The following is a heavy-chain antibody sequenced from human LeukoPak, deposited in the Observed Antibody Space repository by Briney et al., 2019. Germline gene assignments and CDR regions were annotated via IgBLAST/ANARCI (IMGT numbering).Heavy chain of an antibody. Sequence: SVKVSCKASGGTFSSYAISWVRQAPGQGLEWMGGIIPIFGTANYAQKFQGRVTITADESTSTAYMELSSLRSEDTAVYYCARGRDYSNYHDYWGQGTLVTVSS. CDR1: GGTFSSYA. V-gene: IGHV1-69*13. CDR3: ARGRDYSNYHDY. J-gene: IGHJ4*02. D-gene: IGHD4-11*01. CDR2: IIPIFGTA.